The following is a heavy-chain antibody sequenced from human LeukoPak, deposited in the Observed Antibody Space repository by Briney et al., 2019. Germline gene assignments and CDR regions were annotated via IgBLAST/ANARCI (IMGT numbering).Heavy chain of an antibody. CDR1: GGSISNYY. V-gene: IGHV4-59*01. J-gene: IGHJ4*02. CDR2: GDYSGST. D-gene: IGHD2-15*01. CDR3: ARLALGYCSGGTCPYYFDH. Sequence: SETLSLTCTVSGGSISNYYWSWIRQPPGKGLEWIAYGDYSGSTRYNASLESRVTISVDTSKNQFSLRLTSVTAADSAVYYCARLALGYCSGGTCPYYFDHWGQGTLVTVSS.